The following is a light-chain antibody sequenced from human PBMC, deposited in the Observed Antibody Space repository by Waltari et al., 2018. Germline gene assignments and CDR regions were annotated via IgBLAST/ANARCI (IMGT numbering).Light chain of an antibody. Sequence: DIQMTQSPSTLSASGGDRVTITCRASQSSSSWFAWYPQKPGKAPKLLIYKPSSLESGVPSRFSGSGSGTEFTLTISSLQPDDFATYYCQQYNSYSLTWTFGQGTKVEIK. V-gene: IGKV1-5*03. CDR2: KPS. J-gene: IGKJ1*01. CDR1: QSSSSW. CDR3: QQYNSYSLTWT.